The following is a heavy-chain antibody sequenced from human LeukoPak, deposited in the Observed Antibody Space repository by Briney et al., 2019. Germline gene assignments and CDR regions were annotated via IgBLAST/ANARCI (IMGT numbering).Heavy chain of an antibody. Sequence: SVKVSCKASGGTFSSYAISWVRQAPGQGLEWMGGIIPIFGTANYAQKFQGRVTITADKSTSTAYMELSSLRSEDTAVYYCASSSQYYYGSGSAIFDYWGQGTLVTVSS. J-gene: IGHJ4*02. V-gene: IGHV1-69*06. CDR1: GGTFSSYA. CDR3: ASSSQYYYGSGSAIFDY. CDR2: IIPIFGTA. D-gene: IGHD3-10*01.